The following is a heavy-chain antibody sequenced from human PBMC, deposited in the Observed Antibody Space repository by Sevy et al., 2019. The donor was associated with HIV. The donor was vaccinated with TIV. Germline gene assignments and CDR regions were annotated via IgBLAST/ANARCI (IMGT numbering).Heavy chain of an antibody. CDR3: ARSRSNYGDYYFDY. CDR1: GFTFDDYA. Sequence: GGSLRLSCAASGFTFDDYAMHWVRQAPGKGLEWVSGISWNSGSIGYADSVKGRFTISRDNAKNSLYLQMNSLRAEDTAVYYCARSRSNYGDYYFDYWGQGTLVTVSS. V-gene: IGHV3-9*01. D-gene: IGHD4-17*01. J-gene: IGHJ4*02. CDR2: ISWNSGSI.